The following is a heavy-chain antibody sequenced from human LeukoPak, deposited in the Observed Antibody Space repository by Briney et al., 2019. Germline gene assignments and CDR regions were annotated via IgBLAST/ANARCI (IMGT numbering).Heavy chain of an antibody. D-gene: IGHD3-22*01. CDR1: GFTFSSYS. Sequence: GGSLRLSCAASGFTFSSYSMNWVRQAPGKGLEWVSSISSSSCYIYYADSVKGRFTISRDNTKNSLYLQMNSLRAEDTAVYYCARDHRYYYDSSGYYGNWFDPWGQGTLVTVSS. CDR2: ISSSSCYI. CDR3: ARDHRYYYDSSGYYGNWFDP. J-gene: IGHJ5*02. V-gene: IGHV3-21*01.